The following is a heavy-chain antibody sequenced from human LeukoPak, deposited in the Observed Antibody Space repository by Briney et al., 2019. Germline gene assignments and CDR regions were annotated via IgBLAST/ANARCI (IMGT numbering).Heavy chain of an antibody. D-gene: IGHD4-17*01. Sequence: GGSLRLSCAASGFPFSSYPMHWVRQAPGKGLEYVSGISSNGYTTYYANSVKGRFTISRDNSKNTLSLQMGSLRAEDMAVYYCATYGDYGGVYWGQGTLVTVSS. CDR1: GFPFSSYP. J-gene: IGHJ4*02. CDR3: ATYGDYGGVY. CDR2: ISSNGYTT. V-gene: IGHV3-64*01.